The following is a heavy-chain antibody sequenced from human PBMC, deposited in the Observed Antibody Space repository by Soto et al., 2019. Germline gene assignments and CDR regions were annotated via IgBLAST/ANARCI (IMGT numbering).Heavy chain of an antibody. CDR2: ISYDGSNK. CDR3: ARERGSNYYYYGMDV. J-gene: IGHJ6*02. D-gene: IGHD3-16*01. V-gene: IGHV3-30-3*01. Sequence: PGESLKISCAASGFTFSSYAMHWVRQAPGKGLEWVAVISYDGSNKYYADSVKGRFTISRDNSKNTLYLQMNSLRAEDTAVYYCARERGSNYYYYGMDVWGQGTTVTVSS. CDR1: GFTFSSYA.